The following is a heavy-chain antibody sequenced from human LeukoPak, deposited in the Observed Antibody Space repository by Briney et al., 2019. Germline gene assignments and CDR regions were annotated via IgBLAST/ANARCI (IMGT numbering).Heavy chain of an antibody. D-gene: IGHD3-16*02. CDR1: GTSFSGYY. CDR2: LNPTGDT. J-gene: IGHJ4*02. CDR3: ARISFGGFIVAQDY. V-gene: IGHV4-34*01. Sequence: SHSPSPTFSLFGTSFSGYYCSSIRHPPGKRMEWVGELNPTGDTNYHTSLKSRVMISIDTSKNQFSLRLTSVTAADTAMYYCARISFGGFIVAQDYWGQGTLVAVSS.